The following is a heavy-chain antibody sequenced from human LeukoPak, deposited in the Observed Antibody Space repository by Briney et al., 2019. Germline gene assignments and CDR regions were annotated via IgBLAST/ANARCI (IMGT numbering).Heavy chain of an antibody. CDR1: GYTFTSYY. J-gene: IGHJ3*02. CDR3: ARGGYYDILTGYETVDAFDI. CDR2: INPSGGST. Sequence: ASVKVSCKASGYTFTSYYMHWVRQAPGQGLEWMGIINPSGGSTSYAQKLQGRVTMTTDTSTSTAYMELRSLRSDDTAVYYCARGGYYDILTGYETVDAFDIWGQGTMVTVSS. V-gene: IGHV1-46*01. D-gene: IGHD3-9*01.